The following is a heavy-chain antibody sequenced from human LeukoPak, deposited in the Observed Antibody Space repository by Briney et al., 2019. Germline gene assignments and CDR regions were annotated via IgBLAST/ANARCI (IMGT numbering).Heavy chain of an antibody. CDR1: GGSISSSSYY. Sequence: ASESLSLTCTVSGGSISSSSYYWGWVRQPPGKGLEWIGSIYYSGSTYYNPALKSRANIYVDTSKNQFSLKLSSVTAADKAVYYCARRARIVGATKRSYYYGMDVWGQGTTVTVSS. CDR3: ARRARIVGATKRSYYYGMDV. V-gene: IGHV4-39*01. D-gene: IGHD1-26*01. J-gene: IGHJ6*02. CDR2: IYYSGST.